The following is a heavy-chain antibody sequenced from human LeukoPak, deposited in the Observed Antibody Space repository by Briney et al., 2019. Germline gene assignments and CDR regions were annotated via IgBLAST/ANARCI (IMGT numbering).Heavy chain of an antibody. J-gene: IGHJ3*02. CDR1: SGSISSGGYS. Sequence: SETLSLTCAVSSGSISSGGYSWSWIPQPPGKGLEWIGYIYHSGSTYYNPSLKSRVTISVDTSKNQFSLKLSSVTAADTAVYYCARQKYSSSWHRRFGAFDIWGQGTMVTVSS. CDR2: IYHSGST. V-gene: IGHV4-30-2*01. D-gene: IGHD6-13*01. CDR3: ARQKYSSSWHRRFGAFDI.